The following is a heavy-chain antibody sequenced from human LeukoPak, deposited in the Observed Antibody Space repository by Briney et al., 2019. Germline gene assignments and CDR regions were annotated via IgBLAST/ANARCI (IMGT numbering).Heavy chain of an antibody. Sequence: GRSLRLSCAASGFTFRNYWMHWVRQAPGKGLQWVSTISGSGDSTYYADSVKGRFTISRDNSKNTRYLQMNSLTAEDRAVYYCAKIGGTFDYWGQGTLVTVSS. D-gene: IGHD2-15*01. V-gene: IGHV3-23*01. CDR3: AKIGGTFDY. CDR2: ISGSGDST. CDR1: GFTFRNYW. J-gene: IGHJ4*01.